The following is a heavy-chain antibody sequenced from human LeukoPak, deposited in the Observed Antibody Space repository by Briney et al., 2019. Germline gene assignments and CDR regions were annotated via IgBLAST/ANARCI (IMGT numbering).Heavy chain of an antibody. V-gene: IGHV3-11*04. CDR1: GFTFSDYF. Sequence: GGSLRLSCVASGFTFSDYFMSWIRQAPGKGLEWLSFINSAGDNIYYADSVKGRFTISRDKAKKTLYLEMNSLRMEDTAIYYCATSRVFDYWGQGTLVTVSS. J-gene: IGHJ4*02. CDR3: ATSRVFDY. CDR2: INSAGDNI.